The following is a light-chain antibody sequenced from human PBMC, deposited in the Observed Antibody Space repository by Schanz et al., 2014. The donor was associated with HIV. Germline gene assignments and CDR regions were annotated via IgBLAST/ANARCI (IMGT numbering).Light chain of an antibody. CDR1: SSDVGGYSH. V-gene: IGLV2-8*01. J-gene: IGLJ1*01. CDR2: EVN. Sequence: QSALTQPPSASGSPGQSVTISCTGTSSDVGGYSHVSWYQQNPGKAPKLMIYEVNKRPSGVPDRFSGSKSGNTAPLTISGLQAEDEADYYCSSYTSSSTLFGTGTKLTVL. CDR3: SSYTSSSTL.